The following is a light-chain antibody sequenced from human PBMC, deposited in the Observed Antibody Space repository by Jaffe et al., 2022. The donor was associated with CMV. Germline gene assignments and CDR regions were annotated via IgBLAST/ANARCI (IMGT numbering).Light chain of an antibody. CDR2: GAS. Sequence: ETVLTQSPGTLSLSPGERATLSCRASQSVSSSYLAWYQQKPGQAPRLLIYGASSRATGIPDRFSGSGSGTDFTLTISRLEPEDFAVYHCQQYGTSSGYTFGQGTKLEIK. V-gene: IGKV3-20*01. CDR3: QQYGTSSGYT. CDR1: QSVSSSY. J-gene: IGKJ2*01.